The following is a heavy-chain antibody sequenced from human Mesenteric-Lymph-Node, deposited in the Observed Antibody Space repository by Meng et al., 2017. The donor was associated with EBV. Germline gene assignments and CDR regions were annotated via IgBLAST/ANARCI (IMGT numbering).Heavy chain of an antibody. Sequence: QVHPGRSGAEVKKPGASVKVSCKASGYTLTSYDINWVRQATGQGLEWMGWMNPNSGATGSTQKFQGRVTMTRNTSISTAYMELNSLTSEDTAVYYCSRDSIYNGQDSWGQGTLVTVSS. D-gene: IGHD5-24*01. CDR1: GYTLTSYD. V-gene: IGHV1-8*01. CDR3: SRDSIYNGQDS. CDR2: MNPNSGAT. J-gene: IGHJ4*02.